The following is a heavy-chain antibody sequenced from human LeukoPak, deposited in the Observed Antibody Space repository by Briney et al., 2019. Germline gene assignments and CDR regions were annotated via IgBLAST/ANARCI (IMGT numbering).Heavy chain of an antibody. CDR3: AIDFAPSDSWSGSSGMNV. CDR2: IIPIFGTA. CDR1: GGTFSSNT. J-gene: IGHJ6*03. D-gene: IGHD3-3*01. Sequence: ASVKVSCKASGGTFSSNTISWVRQAPGQGLEWMGGIIPIFGTANYAQKFQGRVTITADESTPTAYMELSSLRSDDTAVYYCAIDFAPSDSWSGSSGMNVWGKGTTVTVSS. V-gene: IGHV1-69*13.